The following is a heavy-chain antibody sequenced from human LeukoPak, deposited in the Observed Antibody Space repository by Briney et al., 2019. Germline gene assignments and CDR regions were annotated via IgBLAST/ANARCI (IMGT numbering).Heavy chain of an antibody. Sequence: SQTLSLTCTVSGGSISSGSYYWSWIRQRAGKGLEWIGRIYTSGSTNYNPSLKSRVTISVDTSKNQFSLKLSSVTAADTAVYYCARGSYSDYWGQGTLVTVSS. CDR1: GGSISSGSYY. CDR3: ARGSYSDY. D-gene: IGHD3-10*01. V-gene: IGHV4-61*02. CDR2: IYTSGST. J-gene: IGHJ4*02.